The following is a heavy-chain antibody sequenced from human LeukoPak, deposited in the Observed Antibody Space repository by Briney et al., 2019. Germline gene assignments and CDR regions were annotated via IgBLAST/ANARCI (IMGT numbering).Heavy chain of an antibody. Sequence: QSGGSLRLSCAASGFTFSSYAMHWVRQAPGKGLEWVAVISYDGSNKYYADSVKGRFTISRDNAKNSLYLQMNSLRAEDTAVYYCARFNDYGSGGTYYFDYWGQGTLVTVSS. V-gene: IGHV3-30-3*01. D-gene: IGHD3-10*01. CDR1: GFTFSSYA. CDR3: ARFNDYGSGGTYYFDY. CDR2: ISYDGSNK. J-gene: IGHJ4*02.